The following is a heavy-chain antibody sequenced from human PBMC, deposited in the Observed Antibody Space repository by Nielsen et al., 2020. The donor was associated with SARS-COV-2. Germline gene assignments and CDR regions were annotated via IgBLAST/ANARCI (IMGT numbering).Heavy chain of an antibody. CDR2: INTYTGNP. J-gene: IGHJ5*02. CDR3: AREPSESFGDNWFDP. D-gene: IGHD3-10*01. CDR1: GYTFTNYA. V-gene: IGHV7-4-1*02. Sequence: ASVKVSCKASGYTFTNYAMNWVRQAPGQGLEWMGWINTYTGNPTYAQGFTGRFVFSLDTSVSTAYLQISSLKAEDTAVYFCAREPSESFGDNWFDPWGQGTLVTVSS.